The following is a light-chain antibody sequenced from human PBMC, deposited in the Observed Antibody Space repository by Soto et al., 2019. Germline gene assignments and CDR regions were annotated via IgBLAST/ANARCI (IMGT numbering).Light chain of an antibody. V-gene: IGKV1-39*01. CDR3: QKSYGSPLT. Sequence: DIQMTQSPSSLSAFVGDRVTITCRASERITRSLNWFQQKAGKAPKLLIYAASSLQSGAPSRFSGSGSGTDFTLTISSLQPEVYATYYGQKSYGSPLTFGGGTKVEL. CDR1: ERITRS. J-gene: IGKJ4*01. CDR2: AAS.